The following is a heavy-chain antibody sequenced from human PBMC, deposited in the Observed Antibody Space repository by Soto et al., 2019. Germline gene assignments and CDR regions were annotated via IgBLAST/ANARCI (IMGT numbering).Heavy chain of an antibody. CDR3: ASTAMAPSFHFDY. CDR2: IYYSGST. CDR1: GGSISSGDYH. D-gene: IGHD5-18*01. J-gene: IGHJ4*02. Sequence: PSETLSLTCTVSGGSISSGDYHWSWIRQPPGKGLEWIGYIYYSGSTYYNPSLKSRVTISVDTSKNQFSLKLSSVTAADTAVYYCASTAMAPSFHFDYWGQGTLVTVSS. V-gene: IGHV4-30-4*01.